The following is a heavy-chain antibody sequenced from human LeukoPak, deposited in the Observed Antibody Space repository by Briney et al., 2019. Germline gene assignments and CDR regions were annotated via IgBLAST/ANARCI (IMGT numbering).Heavy chain of an antibody. CDR3: AKDLSAWVGSGYYHHFDY. D-gene: IGHD3-22*01. Sequence: HPGGSLRLSCAASGFTFSSYGMHWVRQAPGKGLEWVAVISYDGSNKYYADSVKGRFTISRDNSKNTLYLQMNSLRAEDTAVYYCAKDLSAWVGSGYYHHFDYWGQGTLVTVSS. CDR2: ISYDGSNK. J-gene: IGHJ4*02. CDR1: GFTFSSYG. V-gene: IGHV3-30*18.